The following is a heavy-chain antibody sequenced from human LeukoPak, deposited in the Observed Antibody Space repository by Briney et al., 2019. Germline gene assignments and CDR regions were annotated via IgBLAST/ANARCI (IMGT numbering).Heavy chain of an antibody. V-gene: IGHV4-61*02. CDR1: GGSISSGSYY. CDR3: ARDEWYFDY. J-gene: IGHJ4*02. CDR2: IYTSGST. D-gene: IGHD3-3*01. Sequence: SETLSLTCTVSGGSISSGSYYWSWIRQPAGKGLEWIGRIYTSGSTNHNPSLKSRVTISVDTSKNQFSLKLSSVTAADTAVYYCARDEWYFDYWGQGTLVTVPS.